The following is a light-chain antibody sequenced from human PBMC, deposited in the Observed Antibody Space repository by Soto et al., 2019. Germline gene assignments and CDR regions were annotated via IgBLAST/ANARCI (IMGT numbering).Light chain of an antibody. V-gene: IGKV3-11*01. J-gene: IGKJ4*01. CDR3: QQHRNWPLT. CDR2: DAS. Sequence: EIVLTQSPATLSLSPGERATLSCRASQSVSSYLAWYQQKPGQAPRLLIYDASNRATGIPARFSGSGSGTDFTLTIRSLEAEDFAVYYCQQHRNWPLTFGGGTKVEMK. CDR1: QSVSSY.